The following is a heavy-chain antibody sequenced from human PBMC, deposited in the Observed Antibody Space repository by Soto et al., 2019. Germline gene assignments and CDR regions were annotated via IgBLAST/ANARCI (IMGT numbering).Heavy chain of an antibody. CDR1: GFTVSSNY. CDR2: TYSGGTT. D-gene: IGHD4-17*01. V-gene: IGHV3-66*01. Sequence: EVQLVESGGGLVQPGGSLRLSCVASGFTVSSNYMNWVRQAPGKGLEWVSVTYSGGTTYYADSVKGRFTISRDNSKNTLYLQMNSLRADDTAVYYCARENDYGDTYYNMDVWGQGTTVTVSS. CDR3: ARENDYGDTYYNMDV. J-gene: IGHJ6*02.